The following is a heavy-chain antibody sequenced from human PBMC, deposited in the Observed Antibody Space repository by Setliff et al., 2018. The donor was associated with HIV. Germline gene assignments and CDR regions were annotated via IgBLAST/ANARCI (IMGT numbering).Heavy chain of an antibody. CDR1: GGSISTGGFY. CDR2: IYYSGTT. J-gene: IGHJ4*02. V-gene: IGHV4-31*03. CDR3: ARPVGGYQTYYFDS. D-gene: IGHD3-22*01. Sequence: SETLSLTCTVSGGSISTGGFYWTWIRHHPGKGLEWLGYIYYSGTTYYNPSLKSRLSFSLDTSKMQFSLKLGSVTAADTAVYYCARPVGGYQTYYFDSWGQGTLVTVSS.